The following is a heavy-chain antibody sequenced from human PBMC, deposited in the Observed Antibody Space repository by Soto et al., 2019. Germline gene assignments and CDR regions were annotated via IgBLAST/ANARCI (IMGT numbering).Heavy chain of an antibody. Sequence: RRLSCAASGFTFGDYAMQWVRQAPGKGLEWVSAISWNSGSIDYADSVKGRFTISRDNAKNSLYLQMNSLRAEDTALYYCAKSHNTSGWYVTTDYWGQGTRVTVYS. D-gene: IGHD6-19*01. CDR3: AKSHNTSGWYVTTDY. CDR1: GFTFGDYA. CDR2: ISWNSGSI. V-gene: IGHV3-9*01. J-gene: IGHJ4*02.